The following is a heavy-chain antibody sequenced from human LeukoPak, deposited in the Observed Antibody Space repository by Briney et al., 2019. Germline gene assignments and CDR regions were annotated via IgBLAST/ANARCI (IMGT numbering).Heavy chain of an antibody. V-gene: IGHV3-64*01. CDR1: GFTFSSYA. Sequence: PGGSLRLSCAASGFTFSSYAMHWVRQAPGKGLEYVSAISSNGGSTYYANSVKGRFTISRDNSKNTLYLQMGSLRAEDMAVYYCVRATHNYDFWSGYYSDAFDIWGQGTMVTVSS. CDR3: VRATHNYDFWSGYYSDAFDI. CDR2: ISSNGGST. D-gene: IGHD3-3*01. J-gene: IGHJ3*02.